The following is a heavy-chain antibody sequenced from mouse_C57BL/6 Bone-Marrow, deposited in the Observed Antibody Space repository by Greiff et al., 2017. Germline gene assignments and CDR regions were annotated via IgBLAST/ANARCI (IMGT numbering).Heavy chain of an antibody. V-gene: IGHV5-9*01. CDR2: ISGGGGNT. J-gene: IGHJ2*01. CDR1: GFTFSSYT. D-gene: IGHD1-1*01. Sequence: EVKLMESGGGLVKPGGSLKLSCAASGFTFSSYTMSWVRQTPEKRLEWVATISGGGGNTYNPDSVKGRFTISRDNAKNTLYLQMSSLRSEDTALYYCARTRIFPIYYYSYWGQGTTLTVSS. CDR3: ARTRIFPIYYYSY.